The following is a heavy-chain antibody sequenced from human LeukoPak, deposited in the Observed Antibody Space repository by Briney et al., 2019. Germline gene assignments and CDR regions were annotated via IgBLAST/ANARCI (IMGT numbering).Heavy chain of an antibody. CDR3: ARGIAVSGTDFDY. CDR1: GYTFTKYG. J-gene: IGHJ4*02. D-gene: IGHD6-19*01. CDR2: ISAYNGNT. V-gene: IGHV1-18*04. Sequence: SXXVSCKASGYTFTKYGISGVGQAPGQGVEGMGWISAYNGNTNYAQKLQGRVTITTYTSTTTAYMELSSLKSDDTAVYYCARGIAVSGTDFDYWCQGTLVTVSS.